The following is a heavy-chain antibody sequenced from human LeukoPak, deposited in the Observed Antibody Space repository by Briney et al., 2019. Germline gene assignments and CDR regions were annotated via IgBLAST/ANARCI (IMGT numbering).Heavy chain of an antibody. CDR2: IYYSGST. V-gene: IGHV4-4*07. CDR1: GGSISSYY. J-gene: IGHJ4*02. CDR3: ARDEHGDYFFDY. D-gene: IGHD4-17*01. Sequence: SETLSLTCTVSGGSISSYYWSWIRQPAGKGLEWIGSIYYSGSTYYNPSLKSRVTISVDTSKNQFSLKLSSVTAADTAVYYCARDEHGDYFFDYWGQGTLVTVSS.